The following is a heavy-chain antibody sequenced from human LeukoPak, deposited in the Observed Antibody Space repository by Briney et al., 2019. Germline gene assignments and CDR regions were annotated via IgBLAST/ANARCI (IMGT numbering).Heavy chain of an antibody. CDR2: IYYSGST. D-gene: IGHD6-13*01. CDR1: AGSMSGDY. J-gene: IGHJ5*02. V-gene: IGHV4-59*08. Sequence: SQTLSLTWTVSAGSMSGDYWSWIRQPPGKGLEWVGYIYYSGSTIYNPSLKSRVTISVDTSKKQFSLKLSSVTAADTAVYYCARHSFSSSWYGTFDTWGQGSLVTVSS. CDR3: ARHSFSSSWYGTFDT.